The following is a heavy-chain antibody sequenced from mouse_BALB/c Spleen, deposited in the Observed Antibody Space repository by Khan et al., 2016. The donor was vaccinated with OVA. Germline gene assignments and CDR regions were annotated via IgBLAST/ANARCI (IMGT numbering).Heavy chain of an antibody. D-gene: IGHD2-1*01. CDR2: IYPGNSDT. Sequence: VQLQQSGTVLARPGASVKMSCKASGYTFTNYWMHWVKQRPGQGLEWIGTIYPGNSDTNYNQKFTGKAKLTAVTSTSHAYRELSSLTIEDSAVYYCARNGFGNYEIWDYWGQGTTLTVSS. V-gene: IGHV1-5*01. CDR1: GYTFTNYW. CDR3: ARNGFGNYEIWDY. J-gene: IGHJ2*01.